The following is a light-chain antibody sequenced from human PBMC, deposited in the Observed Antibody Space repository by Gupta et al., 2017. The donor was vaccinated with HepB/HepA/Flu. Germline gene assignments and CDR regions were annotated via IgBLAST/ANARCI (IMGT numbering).Light chain of an antibody. V-gene: IGKV3-11*01. Sequence: IVLTQSPATLSLSPGERATLSCRASQSVSSYLAWYQQKPGQAPRLLIYDASNRATGIPARFSGSGSGTDFTLNISSLEPEDAAVYYCQQRSNGFTFGPGTKMDIK. CDR3: QQRSNGFT. CDR2: DAS. CDR1: QSVSSY. J-gene: IGKJ3*01.